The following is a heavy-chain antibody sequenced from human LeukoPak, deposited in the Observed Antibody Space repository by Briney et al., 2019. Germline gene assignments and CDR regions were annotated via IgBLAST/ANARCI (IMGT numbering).Heavy chain of an antibody. CDR1: GGSISSYY. D-gene: IGHD6-13*01. Sequence: SETLSLTCTVSGGSISSYYWSWIRQPAGKGLEWIGRIYTSGSTNYNPSLKSRVTMSVDTSKNQFSLKLSSVTAADTAVYYCARDRSSSWYHYFDYWGQGTLVTVSS. CDR3: ARDRSSSWYHYFDY. V-gene: IGHV4-4*07. J-gene: IGHJ4*02. CDR2: IYTSGST.